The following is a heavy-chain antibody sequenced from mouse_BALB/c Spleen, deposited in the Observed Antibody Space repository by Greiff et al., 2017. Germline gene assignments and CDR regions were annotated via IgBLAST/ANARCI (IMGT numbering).Heavy chain of an antibody. CDR3: ARCDGYWYFDV. J-gene: IGHJ1*01. Sequence: QVHVKQSGAELVRPGSSVKISCKASGYAFSSYWMNWVKQRPGQGLEWIGQIYPGDGDTNYNGKFKGKATLTADKSSSTAYMQLSSLTSEDSAVYFCARCDGYWYFDVWGAGTTVTVSS. CDR2: IYPGDGDT. D-gene: IGHD2-3*01. CDR1: GYAFSSYW. V-gene: IGHV1-80*01.